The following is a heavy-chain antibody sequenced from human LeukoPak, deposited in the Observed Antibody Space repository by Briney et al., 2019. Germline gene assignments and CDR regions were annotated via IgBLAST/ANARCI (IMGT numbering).Heavy chain of an antibody. CDR2: IYYSGST. V-gene: IGHV4-39*07. D-gene: IGHD3-22*01. CDR1: GGSISSSSYY. CDR3: AREYGGYYYDSSGSQGNFDY. J-gene: IGHJ4*02. Sequence: SETLSLTCTVSGGSISSSSYYWGWIRQPPGKGLEWIGSIYYSGSTYYNPSLKSRVTTSVDTSKNQFSLKLSSVTAADTAVYYCAREYGGYYYDSSGSQGNFDYWGQGTLVTVSS.